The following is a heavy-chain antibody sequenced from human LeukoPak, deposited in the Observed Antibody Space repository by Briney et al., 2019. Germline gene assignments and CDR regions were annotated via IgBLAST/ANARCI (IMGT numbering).Heavy chain of an antibody. Sequence: KPGGSLRLSCAASGFTFSTYRMNWVREAPGKGLESVSSISSTSSHIYYADSVKGRFTISRDNAKNSLHLQMNSLRADDSAVYYCVRVTTTYYYDSGGYCDYWGQGTLVTVSS. V-gene: IGHV3-21*01. CDR1: GFTFSTYR. D-gene: IGHD3-22*01. CDR2: ISSTSSHI. J-gene: IGHJ4*02. CDR3: VRVTTTYYYDSGGYCDY.